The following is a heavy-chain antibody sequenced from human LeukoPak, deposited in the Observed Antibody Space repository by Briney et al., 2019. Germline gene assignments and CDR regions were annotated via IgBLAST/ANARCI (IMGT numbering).Heavy chain of an antibody. Sequence: PGGSLRLSCAASGFTFSDHYMDWVRQAPGKGLEWVGRIRNKANSYTTDYAASVKGRFTISSDDSKNSLYLQMNSLKTEDTAVYYCARRVFGGNCYYDYWGQGALVTVSS. CDR2: IRNKANSYTT. CDR3: ARRVFGGNCYYDY. CDR1: GFTFSDHY. V-gene: IGHV3-72*01. J-gene: IGHJ4*02. D-gene: IGHD4-23*01.